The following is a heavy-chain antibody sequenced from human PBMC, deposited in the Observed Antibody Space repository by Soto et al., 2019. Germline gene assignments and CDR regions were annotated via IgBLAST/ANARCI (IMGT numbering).Heavy chain of an antibody. CDR1: GFTFSSYA. Sequence: GGSLRLSCSASGFTFSSYAMHWVRQAPGKGLENVSAISSNGGSTYYADSVKGRFTISRDNSKNTLYLQMSSLRAEDTAVYYCVKGPFDYWGQGTLVTVS. V-gene: IGHV3-64D*08. CDR2: ISSNGGST. CDR3: VKGPFDY. J-gene: IGHJ4*02.